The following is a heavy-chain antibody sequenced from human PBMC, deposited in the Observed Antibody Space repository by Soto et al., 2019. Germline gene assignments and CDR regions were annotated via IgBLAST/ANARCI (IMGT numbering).Heavy chain of an antibody. V-gene: IGHV3-21*01. CDR2: ISSGSTYI. CDR3: VRDLRYWTGASCYPIFDF. Sequence: GGSLRLSCAASGFTFSNYRMNWVRQAPGKGLEWVSSISSGSTYIYYADSLKGRFTISRDNAKNSLYLQMNSLRVEDTAVYYCVRDLRYWTGASCYPIFDFWRQGTRVTVSS. CDR1: GFTFSNYR. J-gene: IGHJ4*02. D-gene: IGHD2-15*01.